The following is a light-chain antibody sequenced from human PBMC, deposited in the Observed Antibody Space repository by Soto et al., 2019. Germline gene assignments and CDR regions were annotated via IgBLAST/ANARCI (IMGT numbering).Light chain of an antibody. CDR2: GAS. V-gene: IGKV3-15*01. J-gene: IGKJ4*02. CDR3: QHYSTWPPLT. Sequence: EIVMTQAPATLSVSPGERATLSCRASQSISSNLAWYQQKSGQAPRLLIYGASTRATGIPARFSGSGSGTEFTLTMSSLQSEDCAVYYCQHYSTWPPLTFGGGTKVQLK. CDR1: QSISSN.